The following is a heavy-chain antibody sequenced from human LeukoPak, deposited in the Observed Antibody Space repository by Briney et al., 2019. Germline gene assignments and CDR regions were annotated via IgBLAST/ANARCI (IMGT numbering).Heavy chain of an antibody. D-gene: IGHD3-22*01. J-gene: IGHJ4*02. V-gene: IGHV3-30*04. CDR2: ISYDGSNK. Sequence: GGSLKLPWEALGSTLGSYASNWFRRAPGRGREGGAVISYDGSNKYYADSVKGRFTISRDNSKNTLYLQMNSLRAEDTAVYYCARVPGYDSSGYFDYWGQGTLVTVSS. CDR3: ARVPGYDSSGYFDY. CDR1: GSTLGSYA.